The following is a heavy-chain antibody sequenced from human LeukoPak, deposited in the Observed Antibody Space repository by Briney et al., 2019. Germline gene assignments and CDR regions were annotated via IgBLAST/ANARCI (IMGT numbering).Heavy chain of an antibody. J-gene: IGHJ6*03. CDR3: ARHPYYYMDV. CDR2: IYYSGST. V-gene: IGHV4-39*01. Sequence: SETLSLTCSVSGGSISSSSYYWVWIRQPPGKGLEWIGSIYYSGSTYYNPSLKSRVTISVDMSKNQFSLNLNSVTAADTAVYYCARHPYYYMDVWGKGTTVTVSS. CDR1: GGSISSSSYY.